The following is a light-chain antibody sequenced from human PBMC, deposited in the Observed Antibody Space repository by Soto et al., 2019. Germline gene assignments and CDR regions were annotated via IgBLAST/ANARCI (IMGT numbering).Light chain of an antibody. CDR1: QSVSISY. CDR2: GAS. J-gene: IGKJ1*01. Sequence: EIVLTQSPCTLSLSPGERSTLSCRASQSVSISYLAWYQQKPGQAPRLLIYGASSRATGIPDRFSGSGSGTDFTLTISRLEPEDFAVYYCQQYGSSPPTFGQGTKVDIK. V-gene: IGKV3-20*01. CDR3: QQYGSSPPT.